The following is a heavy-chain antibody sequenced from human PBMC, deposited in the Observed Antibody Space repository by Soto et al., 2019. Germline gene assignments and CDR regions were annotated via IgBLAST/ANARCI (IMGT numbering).Heavy chain of an antibody. CDR3: AKLGPKYYDFWSGYFDY. CDR2: ISGSGGST. Sequence: GGSLRLSCAASGFTFSSYAMSWVRQAPGKGLEWVSAISGSGGSTYYADSVKGRFIISRDNSKNTLYLQMNSLRAEDTAVYYCAKLGPKYYDFWSGYFDYWGQGTLVTVSS. V-gene: IGHV3-23*01. J-gene: IGHJ4*02. CDR1: GFTFSSYA. D-gene: IGHD3-3*01.